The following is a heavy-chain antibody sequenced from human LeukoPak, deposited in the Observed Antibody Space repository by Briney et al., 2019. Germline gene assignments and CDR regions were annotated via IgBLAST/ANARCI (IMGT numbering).Heavy chain of an antibody. V-gene: IGHV4-39*02. Sequence: SETLSLTCTVSSGSISSTNYCWAWIRQPPGKGLEWIGTMYYSGSTYYNPSLQSRVTISVDTSKNQFSLKLSSVTAADTAVYYCARDKAIDDAFDIWGQGTMVTVSS. D-gene: IGHD2-2*02. CDR1: SGSISSTNYC. J-gene: IGHJ3*02. CDR2: MYYSGST. CDR3: ARDKAIDDAFDI.